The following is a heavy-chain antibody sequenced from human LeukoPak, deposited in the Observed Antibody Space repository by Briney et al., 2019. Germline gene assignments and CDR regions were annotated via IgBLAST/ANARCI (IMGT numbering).Heavy chain of an antibody. J-gene: IGHJ4*02. Sequence: GGALRLSCAVSGITLSHYGMSWVRQAPGRGVEGVAGISDSGGRTNYADSVKGRFTISRGNPKKTLYLQMNSLRAEDTAVYFCAKRGVVIRVILVGFHKEAYYFDSWGQGALVTVSS. CDR3: AKRGVVIRVILVGFHKEAYYFDS. CDR1: GITLSHYG. D-gene: IGHD3-22*01. V-gene: IGHV3-23*01. CDR2: ISDSGGRT.